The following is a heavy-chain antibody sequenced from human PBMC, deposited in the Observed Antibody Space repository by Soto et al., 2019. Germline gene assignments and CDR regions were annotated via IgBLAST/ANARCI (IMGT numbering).Heavy chain of an antibody. CDR3: ARGGLEPFDY. V-gene: IGHV3-74*01. CDR1: GFTFSDEW. CDR2: INKDGSYK. D-gene: IGHD4-17*01. J-gene: IGHJ4*02. Sequence: GGALRLSCATSGFTFSDEWMHLVRQVPGKGLVWVSRINKDGSYKNYADFVEGRFTISRDDAKSELYLHMDRLRAEDTAVYYCARGGLEPFDYLGQGALVTVSS.